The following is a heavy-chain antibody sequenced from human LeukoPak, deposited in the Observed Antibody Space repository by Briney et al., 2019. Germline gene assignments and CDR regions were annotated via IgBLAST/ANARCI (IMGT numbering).Heavy chain of an antibody. J-gene: IGHJ4*02. CDR3: AREHSGYDS. D-gene: IGHD5-12*01. CDR2: INTSGGRT. CDR1: GYTFTNYY. Sequence: ASVKDSCKASGYTFTNYYMHSVGQAPGQGLEWMGIINTSGGRTNSAQKFQGRVTMTRDTSTSTVYMELSSLRSEDTAVYYCAREHSGYDSRGQGTLLTVSS. V-gene: IGHV1-46*01.